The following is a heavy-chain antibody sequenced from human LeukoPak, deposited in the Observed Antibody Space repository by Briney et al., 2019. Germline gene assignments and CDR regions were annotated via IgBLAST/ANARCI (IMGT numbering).Heavy chain of an antibody. CDR1: GGSISSYY. CDR3: ARDEVMKERTIFWRTVDNWFDP. V-gene: IGHV4-59*12. D-gene: IGHD3-9*01. Sequence: SETLSLTCTVSGGSISSYYWSWIRQPPGKGLEWIGYIYYSGSTNYNPSLKSRVTMSVDTSKNQFSLKLSSVTAADTAMYYCARDEVMKERTIFWRTVDNWFDPWGQGTLVTASS. J-gene: IGHJ5*02. CDR2: IYYSGST.